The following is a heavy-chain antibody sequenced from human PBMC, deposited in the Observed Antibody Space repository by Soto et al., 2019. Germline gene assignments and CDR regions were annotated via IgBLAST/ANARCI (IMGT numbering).Heavy chain of an antibody. CDR3: ARDPSIIVGATMGPWFDP. Sequence: SETLSLTCTVSGGSISSYYWSWIRQPAGKGLEWIGRIYTSGSTNYNPSLKSRVTMSVDTSKNQFSLKLSSVTAADTAVYYCARDPSIIVGATMGPWFDPWGQGTLVPVSS. CDR1: GGSISSYY. D-gene: IGHD1-26*01. V-gene: IGHV4-4*07. J-gene: IGHJ5*02. CDR2: IYTSGST.